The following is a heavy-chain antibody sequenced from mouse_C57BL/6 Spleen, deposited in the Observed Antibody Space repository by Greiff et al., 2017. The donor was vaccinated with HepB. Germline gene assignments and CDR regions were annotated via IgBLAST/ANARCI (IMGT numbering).Heavy chain of an antibody. V-gene: IGHV1-64*01. CDR1: GYTFTSYW. Sequence: QVQLQQPGAELVKPGASVKLSCKASGYTFTSYWMHWVKQRPGQGLEWIGMIHPNSGSTNYNEKFKSKATLTVDKSSSTAYMQLSSLTSEDSAVYSCAKPPDYYGSSYGFDYWGQGTTLTVSS. CDR2: IHPNSGST. D-gene: IGHD1-1*01. J-gene: IGHJ2*01. CDR3: AKPPDYYGSSYGFDY.